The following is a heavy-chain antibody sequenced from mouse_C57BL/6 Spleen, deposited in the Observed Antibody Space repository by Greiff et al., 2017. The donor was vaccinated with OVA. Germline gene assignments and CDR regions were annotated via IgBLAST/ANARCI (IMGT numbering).Heavy chain of an antibody. J-gene: IGHJ2*01. D-gene: IGHD2-3*01. Sequence: KLVESGEGLVTPGGSLKLSCAASGFTFSSYAMSWVRQTPEKRLEWVAYISSGGDYIYYADTVKGRFTISRDNARNTLYLQMSSLKSEDTAMYYCTRDPDGYFYFDYWGQGTTLTVSS. CDR1: GFTFSSYA. CDR2: ISSGGDYI. CDR3: TRDPDGYFYFDY. V-gene: IGHV5-9-1*02.